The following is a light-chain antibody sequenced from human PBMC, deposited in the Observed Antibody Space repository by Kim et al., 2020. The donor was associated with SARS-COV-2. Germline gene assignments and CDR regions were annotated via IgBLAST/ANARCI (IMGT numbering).Light chain of an antibody. CDR2: GAS. V-gene: IGKV1-12*01. CDR3: QKNNSFPFT. J-gene: IGKJ4*01. CDR1: QGIGSW. Sequence: DIQMTQSPPSVSASVGDRVTMSCRASQGIGSWLAWYQQRPGTAPKLLIYGASRLQSGVPSRFSGSGSDTEFTLSITNLQPEDFATYHCQKNNSFPFTFGRGTKVDIK.